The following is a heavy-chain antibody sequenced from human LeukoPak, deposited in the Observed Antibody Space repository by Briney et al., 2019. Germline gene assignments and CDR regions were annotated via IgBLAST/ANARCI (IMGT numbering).Heavy chain of an antibody. V-gene: IGHV3-30*18. CDR3: AKTGGLGYCSSTSCYTAYYYYYGMDV. J-gene: IGHJ6*02. Sequence: GGSLRLSCAASGFTFSSYGMHWVRQAPGKGLEWVAVISYDGSNKYYADSVKGRFTISRDNSKNTLYLQMNSLRAEDTAVYYCAKTGGLGYCSSTSCYTAYYYYYGMDVWSQGTTVTVSS. D-gene: IGHD2-2*02. CDR1: GFTFSSYG. CDR2: ISYDGSNK.